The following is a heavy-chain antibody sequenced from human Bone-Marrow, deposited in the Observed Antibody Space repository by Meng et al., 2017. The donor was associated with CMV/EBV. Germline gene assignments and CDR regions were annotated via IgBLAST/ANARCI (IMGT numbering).Heavy chain of an antibody. Sequence: ASVKVSCKASGYTFTSYYMHWVRQAPGQGLEWMGIINPSGGSTSYAQKFQGRVTMTRDTSTSTVYMELSSLRSEDTAVYYCARAYCSSTSCQTPGWLDPWGQGTLVTVSS. D-gene: IGHD2-2*01. J-gene: IGHJ5*02. CDR3: ARAYCSSTSCQTPGWLDP. V-gene: IGHV1-46*01. CDR1: GYTFTSYY. CDR2: INPSGGST.